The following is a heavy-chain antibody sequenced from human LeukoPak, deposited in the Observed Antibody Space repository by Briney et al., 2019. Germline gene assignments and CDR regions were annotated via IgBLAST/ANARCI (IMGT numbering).Heavy chain of an antibody. Sequence: GGSLRLSCVASGFTFSTYGMHWVRQAPGKGLEWVAVIWYEGSNKYYADSVKGRFTISRDNSKNTLYLQMNSLRVEDTAVYYCAEPRPGYWGQGTLVTVSS. CDR2: IWYEGSNK. CDR1: GFTFSTYG. J-gene: IGHJ4*02. V-gene: IGHV3-33*01. CDR3: AEPRPGY.